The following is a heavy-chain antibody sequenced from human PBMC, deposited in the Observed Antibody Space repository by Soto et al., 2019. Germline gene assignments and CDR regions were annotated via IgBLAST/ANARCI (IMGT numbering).Heavy chain of an antibody. J-gene: IGHJ5*02. CDR3: ARDRDTTTTVWFDP. D-gene: IGHD4-17*01. Sequence: QVQLVQSGAEVKKPGASVKISCKPSGYTFIDYGIHWLRQAPGQSLEWMGWIHAGNGHTRYSEKLQGRVTITRDTSASTAYMELSRLTSEDTAVYYCARDRDTTTTVWFDPWGQGTLVTVSS. V-gene: IGHV1-3*01. CDR2: IHAGNGHT. CDR1: GYTFIDYG.